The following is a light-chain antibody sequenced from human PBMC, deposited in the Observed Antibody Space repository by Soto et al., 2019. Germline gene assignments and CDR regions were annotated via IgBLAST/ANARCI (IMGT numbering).Light chain of an antibody. CDR1: ESVSNSY. V-gene: IGKV3-20*01. Sequence: IVVTMSPCAVSWSARERATRSCRASESVSNSYLAWYQQKPGQAPRLLIYAASTRATGIPERFSGSGSGTDFTLTISSLGPADSAVYFCQQLPSRLLITFAEGTRLEI. CDR2: AAS. J-gene: IGKJ5*01. CDR3: QQLPSRLLIT.